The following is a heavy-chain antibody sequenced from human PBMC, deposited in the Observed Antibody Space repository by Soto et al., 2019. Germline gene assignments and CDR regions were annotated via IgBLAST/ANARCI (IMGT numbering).Heavy chain of an antibody. V-gene: IGHV4-61*01. Sequence: PSETLSLTCSVSGGSVRDKTYYWIWIRQPPGKILEWIGYVYYSGTTNYNPSLKSRVTISVDLSKNRFSLRLSSVTTADTALYYCARTTAVPNTLRSRYFFDYWGQGTLVTVSS. CDR3: ARTTAVPNTLRSRYFFDY. CDR1: GGSVRDKTYY. J-gene: IGHJ4*02. D-gene: IGHD4-17*01. CDR2: VYYSGTT.